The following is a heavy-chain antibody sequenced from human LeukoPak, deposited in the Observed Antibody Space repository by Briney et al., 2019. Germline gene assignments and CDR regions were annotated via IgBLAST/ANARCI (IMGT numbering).Heavy chain of an antibody. CDR3: ARIEWERLGRAFDI. D-gene: IGHD1-26*01. Sequence: GKSLRLSCVASGYAFGGYAMHWVRQAPGKGLEWVADISYDGSDKKYADSVKGRFTISRDNSKNTLYLQMNSLRAEDMAVYYCARIEWERLGRAFDIWGQGTMVTVSS. J-gene: IGHJ3*02. CDR2: ISYDGSDK. V-gene: IGHV3-30*14. CDR1: GYAFGGYA.